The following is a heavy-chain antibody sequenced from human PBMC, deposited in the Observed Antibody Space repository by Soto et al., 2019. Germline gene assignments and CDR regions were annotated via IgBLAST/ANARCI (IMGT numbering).Heavy chain of an antibody. CDR1: GFTFSSYW. J-gene: IGHJ4*02. CDR3: VRTSLVVAAATREDY. V-gene: IGHV3-74*01. D-gene: IGHD2-15*01. Sequence: EVQLVESGGGLVQPGGSLRLSCAVSGFTFSSYWMHWVRQAPGKGLVWVSRINSDGSSTSYADSVKGRFTISRDNAKNTLYLQMNSLRAEDTAVYYCVRTSLVVAAATREDYWGQGTLVTVSS. CDR2: INSDGSST.